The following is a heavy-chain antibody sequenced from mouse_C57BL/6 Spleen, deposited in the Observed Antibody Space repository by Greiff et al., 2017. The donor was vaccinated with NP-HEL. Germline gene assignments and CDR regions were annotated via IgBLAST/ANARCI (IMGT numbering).Heavy chain of an antibody. CDR3: ARIYYGNRGYYYAMDY. V-gene: IGHV14-2*01. CDR2: IDPEDGET. D-gene: IGHD2-1*01. Sequence: VQLKESGAELVKPGASVKLSCTASGFNIKDYYMHWVKQRTEQGLEWIGRIDPEDGETKYAPKFQGKATITADTSSNTAYLQLSSLTSEDTAVYYCARIYYGNRGYYYAMDYWGQGTSVTVSS. CDR1: GFNIKDYY. J-gene: IGHJ4*01.